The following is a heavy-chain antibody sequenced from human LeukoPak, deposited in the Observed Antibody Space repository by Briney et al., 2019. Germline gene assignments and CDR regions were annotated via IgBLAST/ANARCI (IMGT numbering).Heavy chain of an antibody. Sequence: GGSLRLSCAASGFTFSSHAMSWLRQAPGKGPEWVSAISGSGGSTYYAGSVKGRFTISRDNSKNALYLQMNSLRAEDTAVYYCARDRNDYDYVWGSYRPGYFDLWGRGTLVTVSS. V-gene: IGHV3-23*01. CDR1: GFTFSSHA. J-gene: IGHJ2*01. D-gene: IGHD3-16*02. CDR3: ARDRNDYDYVWGSYRPGYFDL. CDR2: ISGSGGST.